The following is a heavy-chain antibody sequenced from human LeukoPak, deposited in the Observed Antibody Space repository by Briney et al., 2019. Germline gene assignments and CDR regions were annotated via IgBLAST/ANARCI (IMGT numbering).Heavy chain of an antibody. J-gene: IGHJ4*02. V-gene: IGHV3-23*01. CDR2: ISGSGGST. D-gene: IGHD3-9*01. CDR3: AKTTTYDILTGYNYFDY. Sequence: GGSLRFSCAASGFTLSSYAMSWVRQAPGKGLEWVSAISGSGGSTYYADSVKGRFTISRDNSKNTLYLQMNSLRAEDTAVYYCAKTTTYDILTGYNYFDYWGQGTLVTVSS. CDR1: GFTLSSYA.